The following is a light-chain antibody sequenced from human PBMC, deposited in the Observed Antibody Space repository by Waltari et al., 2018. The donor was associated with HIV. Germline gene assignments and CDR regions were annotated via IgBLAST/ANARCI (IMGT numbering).Light chain of an antibody. Sequence: QSALTQPPSASGSLGQSVTISCTGTSTDLSGYAYVSWYQQPPGKAPKLLIYEVNKRPSGVPDRFSASRSDNRASLTVSGLQYEDEAEYYCSSYTDFNTPHVFGTGTKVTVL. V-gene: IGLV2-8*01. CDR2: EVN. CDR3: SSYTDFNTPHV. J-gene: IGLJ1*01. CDR1: STDLSGYAY.